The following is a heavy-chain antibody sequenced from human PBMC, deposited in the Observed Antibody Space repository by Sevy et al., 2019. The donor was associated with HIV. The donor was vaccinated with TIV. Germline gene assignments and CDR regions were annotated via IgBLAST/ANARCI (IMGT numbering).Heavy chain of an antibody. CDR3: AKDLVVAGLYFDY. D-gene: IGHD6-19*01. J-gene: IGHJ4*02. CDR2: ITPTGTTT. V-gene: IGHV3-11*01. Sequence: GGSLRLSCAASGFTFSDYWMTWIRQAPGKGLEWVAHITPTGTTTYYADSVKGRFTISRDNAKNPLYLQLSSLRVDDTAMYYCAKDLVVAGLYFDYWGRGTLVTVSS. CDR1: GFTFSDYW.